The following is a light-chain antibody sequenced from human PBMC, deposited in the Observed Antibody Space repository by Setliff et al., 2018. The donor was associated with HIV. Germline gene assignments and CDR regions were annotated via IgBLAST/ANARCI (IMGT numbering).Light chain of an antibody. CDR1: SSDVGGYNY. Sequence: QSVLTQPASVSGSPGQSITLSCTGTSSDVGGYNYVSWYQQHPDKAPKLMIYDVKNRPSGVSDRFSGSKSGNTASLTISGLQAEDEADYYCCSYAGSGPVFGAGTKGHRP. CDR2: DVK. V-gene: IGLV2-23*02. J-gene: IGLJ1*01. CDR3: CSYAGSGPV.